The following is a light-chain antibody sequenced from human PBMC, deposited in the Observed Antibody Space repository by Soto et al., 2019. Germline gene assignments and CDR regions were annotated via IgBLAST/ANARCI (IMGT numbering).Light chain of an antibody. CDR2: DVS. V-gene: IGKV1-5*01. Sequence: DIQMTQSPSTLSASVGDRVTITCRASQSISNWLAWYQQKPGKAPKLLIYDVSSLESGVPSRFSGRGSGTEFTLTISSLQPDEFATYYCQKYNSYSYTFGQGTKLEIK. J-gene: IGKJ2*01. CDR1: QSISNW. CDR3: QKYNSYSYT.